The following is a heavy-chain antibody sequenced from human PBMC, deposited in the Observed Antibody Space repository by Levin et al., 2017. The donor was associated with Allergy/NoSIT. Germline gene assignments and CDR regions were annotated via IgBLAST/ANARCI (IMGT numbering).Heavy chain of an antibody. J-gene: IGHJ6*02. CDR2: IYISGAT. V-gene: IGHV4-59*01. CDR3: ARWSWGSYYQYGLDV. Sequence: SETLSLICSVSGGSMSSYYWTWIRQPPGKGLEWIGYIYISGATNYNPALKSRVIISLDKSKNQFSLKLSSATAADTAVYYCARWSWGSYYQYGLDVWGQGTTVTVS. CDR1: GGSMSSYY. D-gene: IGHD7-27*01.